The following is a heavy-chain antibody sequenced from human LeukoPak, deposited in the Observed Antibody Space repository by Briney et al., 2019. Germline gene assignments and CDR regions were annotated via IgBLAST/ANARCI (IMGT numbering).Heavy chain of an antibody. V-gene: IGHV3-30*04. D-gene: IGHD6-19*01. CDR2: ISYDGNEK. J-gene: IGHJ4*02. CDR3: ASSRIEVAGTGDY. CDR1: GLNFNYYA. Sequence: GGSLRLSCAASGLNFNYYAMHWVRQAPGKGLEWVAVISYDGNEKYYADSVQGRFSISRDNSHNTLDLEMTSLRSEDTALYYCASSRIEVAGTGDYWGQGTLVIVSS.